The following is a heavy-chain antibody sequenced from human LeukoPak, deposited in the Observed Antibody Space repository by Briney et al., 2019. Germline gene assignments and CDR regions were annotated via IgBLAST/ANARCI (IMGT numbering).Heavy chain of an antibody. Sequence: GGSLRLSCAASGFTFSSYAMSWVRQAPGKGLEWVSAIRARGVSTYYADSVKGRFTITRDNSKNMLYLQMNSLRAEDTAVYYCARDPGLYWGQGTLVTVSS. CDR1: GFTFSSYA. CDR3: ARDPGLY. CDR2: IRARGVST. V-gene: IGHV3-23*01. J-gene: IGHJ4*02.